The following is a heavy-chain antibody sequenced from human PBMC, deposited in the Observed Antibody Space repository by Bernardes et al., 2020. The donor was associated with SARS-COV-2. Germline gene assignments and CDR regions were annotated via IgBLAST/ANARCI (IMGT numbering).Heavy chain of an antibody. CDR3: ARGGDIVVVPAAIAGWFDP. Sequence: ASVKVSCKASGYTFTSYGISWVRQAPGQGLEWMGWISAYNGNTNYAQKLQGRVTMTTDTSTSTAYMELRSLRSDDTAVYYCARGGDIVVVPAAIAGWFDPWGQGTLVTVSS. CDR2: ISAYNGNT. V-gene: IGHV1-18*01. D-gene: IGHD2-2*01. J-gene: IGHJ5*02. CDR1: GYTFTSYG.